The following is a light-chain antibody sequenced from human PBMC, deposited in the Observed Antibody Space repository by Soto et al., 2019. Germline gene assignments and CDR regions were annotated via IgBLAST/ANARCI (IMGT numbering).Light chain of an antibody. CDR2: LVT. V-gene: IGKV2-28*01. CDR1: QSLLQTNGNTN. J-gene: IGKJ4*01. Sequence: DIVMTLSPLSLPVTHGKPASISCRSSQSLLQTNGNTNLDWYLQKPGQSPQLLISLVTNRASGVPDRFSGSGSGTDFTLKISRVEAEDVGVYYCMQALQTPFTFGGGTKVEIK. CDR3: MQALQTPFT.